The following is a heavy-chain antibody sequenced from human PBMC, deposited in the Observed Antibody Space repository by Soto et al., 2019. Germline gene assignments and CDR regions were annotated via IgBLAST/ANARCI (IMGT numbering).Heavy chain of an antibody. J-gene: IGHJ5*02. CDR1: GSIFTGYY. CDR3: ARGGEYSSFNWFDP. V-gene: IGHV1-2*04. CDR2: INPDSGGT. D-gene: IGHD6-6*01. Sequence: GASVQVSCKASGSIFTGYYMHWVRQAPGQGLEWMGWINPDSGGTKYAQKFQAWVTMTRDTSMSTAYMELSRLKSDDTAVYYCARGGEYSSFNWFDPWGQGTPVTVSS.